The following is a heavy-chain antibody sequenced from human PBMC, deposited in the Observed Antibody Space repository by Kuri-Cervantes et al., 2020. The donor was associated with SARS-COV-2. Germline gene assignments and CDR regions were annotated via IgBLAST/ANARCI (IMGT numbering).Heavy chain of an antibody. CDR1: GYSFTTYW. CDR3: ARRAYGEQVDYYYMDV. J-gene: IGHJ6*03. D-gene: IGHD4-17*01. CDR2: IYPGDSDT. Sequence: KVSCKGSGYSFTTYWIGWVRQMPGKGLEWMGIIYPGDSDTRHSPSFQGQVTISADKSISTAFLQWSSLKASDTAIYYCARRAYGEQVDYYYMDVWGKGTTVTVSS. V-gene: IGHV5-51*01.